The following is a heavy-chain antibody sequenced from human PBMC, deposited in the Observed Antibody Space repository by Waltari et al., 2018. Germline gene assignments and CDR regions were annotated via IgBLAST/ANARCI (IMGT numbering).Heavy chain of an antibody. CDR2: VRGSGKT. Sequence: SWVRQAPGRVRGWMGQVRGSGKTNYKPSFASRVTVSVDTSTAQVALKGTSGTAADTAVYYCARDRGRGLYLDSWGQGILVTVSP. V-gene: IGHV4-4*02. J-gene: IGHJ4*02. CDR3: ARDRGRGLYLDS. D-gene: IGHD2-15*01.